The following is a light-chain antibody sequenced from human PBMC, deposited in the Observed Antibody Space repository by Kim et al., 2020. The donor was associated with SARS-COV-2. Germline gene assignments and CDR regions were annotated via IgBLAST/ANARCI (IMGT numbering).Light chain of an antibody. J-gene: IGKJ1*01. CDR2: MAS. Sequence: DIQMTQSPSTLSASVGDRVTITCRASQSIGSRLAWYQQKPGIAPKPLIYMASTLGNRVPSRFSGSGSGTDFTLTISRLHPDDFATYYGQQYNNKAPWTFGQGTKVYIK. V-gene: IGKV1-5*03. CDR3: QQYNNKAPWT. CDR1: QSIGSR.